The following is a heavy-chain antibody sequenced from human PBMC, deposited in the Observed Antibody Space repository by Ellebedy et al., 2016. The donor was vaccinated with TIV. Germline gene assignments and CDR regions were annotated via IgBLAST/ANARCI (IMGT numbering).Heavy chain of an antibody. CDR3: TTYHYFDSRSPLPHYYRRMDV. V-gene: IGHV3-15*04. J-gene: IGHJ6*02. CDR2: IESTTDGGTI. D-gene: IGHD3-10*01. CDR1: GFTFTNAW. Sequence: GGSLRLXXAASGFTFTNAWMNWVRQAPGKGLEWVGRIESTTDGGTIDYAAPVKGRFTISRDDSKTTLYLQMNSLKTEDTAIYYCTTYHYFDSRSPLPHYYRRMDVWGQGTTVTVSS.